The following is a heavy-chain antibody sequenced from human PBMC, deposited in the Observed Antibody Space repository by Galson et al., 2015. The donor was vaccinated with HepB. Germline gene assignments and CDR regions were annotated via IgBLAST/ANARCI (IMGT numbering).Heavy chain of an antibody. J-gene: IGHJ4*02. V-gene: IGHV3-15*01. CDR2: IKRKADGGTT. CDR1: GFTFDNAW. Sequence: SLRLSCAASGFTFDNAWMTWVRQAPGKGLEWIGRIKRKADGGTTDYAAPVQGRFTISRDDSTRTLYLQMNGLATEDTAVYYCVYGYCSSTSCYYFDYWGQGTLVTVSS. D-gene: IGHD2-2*01. CDR3: VYGYCSSTSCYYFDY.